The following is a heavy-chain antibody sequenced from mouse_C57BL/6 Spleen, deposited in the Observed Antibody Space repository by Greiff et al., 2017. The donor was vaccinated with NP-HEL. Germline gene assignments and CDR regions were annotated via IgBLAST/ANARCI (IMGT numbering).Heavy chain of an antibody. J-gene: IGHJ1*03. V-gene: IGHV14-4*01. CDR3: TRGGLRRWYFDV. CDR2: IDPENGDT. D-gene: IGHD2-4*01. Sequence: EVQLQQSGAELVRPGASVKLSCTASGFNIKDDYMHWVKQRPEQGLEWIGWIDPENGDTEYASKFQGKATITADTSSNTAYLQLSSLTSEDTAVYYCTRGGLRRWYFDVWGTGTTVTVSS. CDR1: GFNIKDDY.